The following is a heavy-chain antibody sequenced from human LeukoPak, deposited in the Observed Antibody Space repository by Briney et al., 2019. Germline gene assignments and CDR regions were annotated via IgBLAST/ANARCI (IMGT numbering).Heavy chain of an antibody. CDR2: IKSKTDGGTT. J-gene: IGHJ4*02. D-gene: IGHD3-16*01. V-gene: IGHV3-15*01. Sequence: GGSLRLSCAASGFTFSNAWMSWVRQAPGKGLEWVGRIKSKTDGGTTDYAAPVKGRFTISRDDSKNTLSLQMNSLKTEDTAVYYCTTDGTFIMITFGGVRVGNKGYWGQGTLVTVSS. CDR1: GFTFSNAW. CDR3: TTDGTFIMITFGGVRVGNKGY.